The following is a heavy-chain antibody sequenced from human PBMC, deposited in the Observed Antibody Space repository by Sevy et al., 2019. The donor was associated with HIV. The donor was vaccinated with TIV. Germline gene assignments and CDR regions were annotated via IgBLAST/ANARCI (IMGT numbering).Heavy chain of an antibody. V-gene: IGHV3-23*01. CDR2: ITGSGDST. CDR1: GFIFSHYG. D-gene: IGHD3-3*01. CDR3: AKSLSSTIYYFDS. J-gene: IGHJ4*02. Sequence: GGSLRLSCTASGFIFSHYGIHWVRQAPGKGLEWVSSITGSGDSTYYADSVKGHFTISRDNAKNTLYLQMNSLRAEDTAVYYCAKSLSSTIYYFDSWGQGTLVTVSS.